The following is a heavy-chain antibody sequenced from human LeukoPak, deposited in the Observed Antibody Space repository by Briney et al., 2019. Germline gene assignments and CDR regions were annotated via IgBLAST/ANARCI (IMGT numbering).Heavy chain of an antibody. CDR2: IIPIFGTA. CDR1: GGTFSSYA. V-gene: IGHV1-69*13. Sequence: SVKVSCKASGGTFSSYAISWVRQAPGQGLEWMGGIIPIFGTANYAQKFQGRVTITEDESTSTAYMELSSLRSEDTALYYCARWYYDFWSGYYHWFDPWGQGTLVTVPS. D-gene: IGHD3-3*01. J-gene: IGHJ5*02. CDR3: ARWYYDFWSGYYHWFDP.